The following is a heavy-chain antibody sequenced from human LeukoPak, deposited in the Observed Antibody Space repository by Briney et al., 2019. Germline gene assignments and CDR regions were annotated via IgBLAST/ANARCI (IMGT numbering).Heavy chain of an antibody. D-gene: IGHD6-13*01. J-gene: IGHJ4*02. CDR2: IKQDGSEK. V-gene: IGHV3-7*01. Sequence: GGSLRLSCTASGIMFSSYWMSWVRQAPGKGLEWVANIKQDGSEKYYVDSVKGRFTISRDNAKNSLYLQMNSLRAEDTAVYYCARDQRIAAAEYFDYWGQGTLVTVSS. CDR1: GIMFSSYW. CDR3: ARDQRIAAAEYFDY.